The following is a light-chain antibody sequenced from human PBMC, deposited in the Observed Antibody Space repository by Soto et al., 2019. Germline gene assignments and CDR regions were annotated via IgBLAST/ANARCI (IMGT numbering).Light chain of an antibody. CDR1: QSISSY. CDR2: AAS. V-gene: IGKV1-39*01. Sequence: DIQMTKSRSSLSASEEDRVTITCRASQSISSYLNWYQQKPGKAPKLLIYAASSLQSGVPSRFSGSGSGTDFTLTISSLQPEDFATYYCQQSYSTPLTFGGGTKVDIK. J-gene: IGKJ4*01. CDR3: QQSYSTPLT.